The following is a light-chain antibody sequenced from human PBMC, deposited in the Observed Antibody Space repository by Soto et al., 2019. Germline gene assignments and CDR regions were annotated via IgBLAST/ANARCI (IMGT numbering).Light chain of an antibody. CDR3: QHYSTSPGWT. Sequence: EIVLTQSPGTLSLSPGDRATLSCRASQSISSAYLVWSQQKPGQAPRLLIYGASNRAAGIPDRFSGGGSGTDFILPISRLEPDDFAVYYCQHYSTSPGWTFGEGTKVEVK. CDR1: QSISSAY. J-gene: IGKJ1*01. V-gene: IGKV3-20*01. CDR2: GAS.